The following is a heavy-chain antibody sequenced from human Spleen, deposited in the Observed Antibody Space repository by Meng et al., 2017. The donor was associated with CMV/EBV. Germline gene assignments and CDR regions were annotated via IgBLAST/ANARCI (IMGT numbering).Heavy chain of an antibody. J-gene: IGHJ6*02. CDR2: ISSRVNYM. CDR3: ARGTDSSSYYGMDV. Sequence: GESLKISCAASGFTFGDDTMNWVRQAPGKGLEWVSSISSRVNYMYYADSVKGRFIISRDSAKNSVSLQMNSLRAEDTAVFYCARGTDSSSYYGMDVWGQGTTVTVSS. V-gene: IGHV3-21*03. D-gene: IGHD6-13*01. CDR1: GFTFGDDT.